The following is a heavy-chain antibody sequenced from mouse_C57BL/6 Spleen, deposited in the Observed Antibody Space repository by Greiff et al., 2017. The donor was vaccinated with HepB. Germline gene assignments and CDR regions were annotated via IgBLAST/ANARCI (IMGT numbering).Heavy chain of an antibody. V-gene: IGHV5-4*01. J-gene: IGHJ2*01. CDR1: GFTFSSYA. CDR2: ISDGGSYT. D-gene: IGHD2-1*01. Sequence: EVQLQESGGGLVKPGGSLKLSCAASGFTFSSYAMSWVRQTPEKRLEWVATISDGGSYTYYPDNVKGRFTISRDNAKNNLYLQMSHLKSEDTAMYYCAREDGNYFDYWGQGTTLTVSS. CDR3: AREDGNYFDY.